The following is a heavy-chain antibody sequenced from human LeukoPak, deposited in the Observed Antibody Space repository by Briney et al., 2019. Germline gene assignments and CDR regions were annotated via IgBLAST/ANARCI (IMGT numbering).Heavy chain of an antibody. D-gene: IGHD3-22*01. CDR2: ISYDGSNK. Sequence: GGSLRLSCAASGFTFSSYAMHWVRQAPGKGLEWVAVISYDGSNKYYADSVKGRFTISRDNSKNTLYLQMNSLRADDTAVYYCAKDHYYDSSVYPDDYWGQGTLVTVSS. V-gene: IGHV3-30-3*01. J-gene: IGHJ4*02. CDR1: GFTFSSYA. CDR3: AKDHYYDSSVYPDDY.